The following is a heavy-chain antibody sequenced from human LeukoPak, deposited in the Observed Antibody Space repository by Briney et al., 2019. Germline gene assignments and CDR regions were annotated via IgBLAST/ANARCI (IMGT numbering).Heavy chain of an antibody. CDR3: TREQDREAAATVIGDS. CDR2: ISSGTYI. Sequence: GGSLRLSCLASGFTFSSYVMNWVRQAPGKGLEWISHISSGTYIAYADSVKGRFTISRDNAKNSLYLQMNSLRAEDTAVYYCTREQDREAAATVIGDSWGQGTLVTVSS. CDR1: GFTFSSYV. V-gene: IGHV3-48*03. J-gene: IGHJ4*02. D-gene: IGHD2-15*01.